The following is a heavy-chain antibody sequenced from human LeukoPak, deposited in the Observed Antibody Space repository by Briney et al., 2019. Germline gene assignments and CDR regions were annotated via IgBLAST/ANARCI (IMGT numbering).Heavy chain of an antibody. CDR1: GGSITTHY. J-gene: IGHJ3*02. CDR2: VYNTGST. CDR3: ARDLLGDYGTFDI. D-gene: IGHD4-17*01. Sequence: SETLSLTCTVSGGSITTHYWSWIRQPAGREVEWIGRVYNTGSTKYNPSLESRVTMSVDTSSNRFSLSLMSVTAADTAVYYCARDLLGDYGTFDIWGQGTMVTVSS. V-gene: IGHV4-4*07.